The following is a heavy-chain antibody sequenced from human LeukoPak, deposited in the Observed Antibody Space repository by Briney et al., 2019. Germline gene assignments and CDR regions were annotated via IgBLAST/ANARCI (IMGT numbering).Heavy chain of an antibody. V-gene: IGHV1-69*13. J-gene: IGHJ4*02. D-gene: IGHD6-6*01. Sequence: SVKVSCKASGGTFSSYTLSWVRQAPGQGLEWVGGIIPIFGTANYAQKFQGRVTITADESTSTAYMELSRLRAEDTAVYYCARAQFEYSSSSVYFDYWGQGTLVTVSS. CDR3: ARAQFEYSSSSVYFDY. CDR2: IIPIFGTA. CDR1: GGTFSSYT.